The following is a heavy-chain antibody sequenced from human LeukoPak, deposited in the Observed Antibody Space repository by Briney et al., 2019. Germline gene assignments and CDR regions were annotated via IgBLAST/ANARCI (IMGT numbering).Heavy chain of an antibody. CDR3: ARYSSSWSFDY. CDR2: IYGSGST. D-gene: IGHD6-13*01. CDR1: GGSIRSY. Sequence: SETLSLTCTVSGGSIRSYWSWIRQPAGKGLEWIGRIYGSGSTDYNPSLKSRVTMSIDTSKDQFSLNLISVTAADTAVYYCARYSSSWSFDYWGQGTLVTVSS. V-gene: IGHV4-4*07. J-gene: IGHJ4*02.